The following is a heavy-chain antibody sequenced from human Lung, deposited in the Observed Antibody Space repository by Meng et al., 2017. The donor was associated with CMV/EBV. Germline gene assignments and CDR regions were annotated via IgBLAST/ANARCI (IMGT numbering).Heavy chain of an antibody. J-gene: IGHJ4*02. V-gene: IGHV4-61*01. CDR1: GGPVRGDSYY. Sequence: LXCTVSGGPVRGDSYYWSWIRQPPGKGLEWIAYVYYSESPNYKPSDYNPSLKSRVSMSVDTSKNQFSLNLRSVTAADTAVYYCAGCTGGSCYPISEIYWXQGKXVTVSS. CDR3: AGCTGGSCYPISEIY. D-gene: IGHD2-15*01. CDR2: VYYSESP.